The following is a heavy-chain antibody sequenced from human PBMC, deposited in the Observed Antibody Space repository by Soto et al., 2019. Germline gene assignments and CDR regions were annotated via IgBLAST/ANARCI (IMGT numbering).Heavy chain of an antibody. J-gene: IGHJ4*02. CDR2: ISGSGGST. D-gene: IGHD3-16*01. V-gene: IGHV3-23*01. CDR3: ATYVGNRYFDY. Sequence: EVQLLESGGGLVQPGGSLRLSCVASGFTFTNYAMSWVRQAPGKGLDWVLGISGSGGSTYYAYSVKGRFTISRDNSKKTLYLQMSSLRAEATAVYYCATYVGNRYFDYWGQGTLVTVSS. CDR1: GFTFTNYA.